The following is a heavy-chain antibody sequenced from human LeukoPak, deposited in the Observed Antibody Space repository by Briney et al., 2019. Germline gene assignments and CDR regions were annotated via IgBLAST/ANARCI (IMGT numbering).Heavy chain of an antibody. Sequence: PGGSLRLSCAASGFTFSNYWMTWVRQAPGKGLEWVANIKPDGSVGYYVDSVRGRFIISRDNAGNSLYLQMNSLRVEDTALYYCTQNLVAAAGDHWGQGTLLIVSS. V-gene: IGHV3-7*01. D-gene: IGHD6-13*01. CDR2: IKPDGSVG. CDR1: GFTFSNYW. J-gene: IGHJ4*02. CDR3: TQNLVAAAGDH.